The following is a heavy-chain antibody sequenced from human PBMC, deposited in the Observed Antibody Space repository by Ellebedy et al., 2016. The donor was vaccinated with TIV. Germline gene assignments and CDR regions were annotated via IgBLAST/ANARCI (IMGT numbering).Heavy chain of an antibody. Sequence: GESLKISXATSRFTFSSYVMHWVRQAPGKGLEWVALIWYDGSNKYYADSVKGRFTISRDNSKNTLYLQMNSLRAEDTAVYNCARVSQDFWSALDYWGQGTLVTVSS. CDR2: IWYDGSNK. D-gene: IGHD3-3*01. CDR1: RFTFSSYV. CDR3: ARVSQDFWSALDY. J-gene: IGHJ4*02. V-gene: IGHV3-33*08.